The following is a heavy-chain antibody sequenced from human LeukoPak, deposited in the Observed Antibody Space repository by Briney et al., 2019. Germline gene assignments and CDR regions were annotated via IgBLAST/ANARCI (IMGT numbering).Heavy chain of an antibody. D-gene: IGHD2-2*01. J-gene: IGHJ4*02. V-gene: IGHV3-48*04. Sequence: PGGSLRLSCAASGFTFSDSSMNWVRQAPGKGLEWLSYISSRSSAIYYADSVKGRFTVSRDNARNSLYLQMNSLRAEDTAVYYCANHLACGSTSCPPFDYWGQGTLVTVSS. CDR1: GFTFSDSS. CDR3: ANHLACGSTSCPPFDY. CDR2: ISSRSSAI.